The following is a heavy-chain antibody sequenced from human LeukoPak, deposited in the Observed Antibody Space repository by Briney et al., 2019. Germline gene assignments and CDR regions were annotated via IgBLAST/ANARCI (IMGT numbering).Heavy chain of an antibody. D-gene: IGHD1-14*01. J-gene: IGHJ5*02. CDR3: ARFQTTLIPFDP. Sequence: QSGGSLRLSCVASGFTFSSYWMSWVRRAPGKGLEWVANIKQDGSEKYYVDSVKGRFTISRDNAKNSLYLQMNSLRAEDTAVYYCARFQTTLIPFDPWGQGTLVTVSS. CDR2: IKQDGSEK. V-gene: IGHV3-7*03. CDR1: GFTFSSYW.